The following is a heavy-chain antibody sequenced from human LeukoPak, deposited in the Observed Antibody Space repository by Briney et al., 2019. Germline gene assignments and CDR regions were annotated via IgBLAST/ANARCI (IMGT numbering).Heavy chain of an antibody. CDR2: IYYSGST. D-gene: IGHD3-3*01. J-gene: IGHJ4*02. CDR3: ARDYPYVLRFLEWLPFDY. V-gene: IGHV4-39*02. CDR1: GGSISSSSYY. Sequence: TASETLSLTCTVSGGSISSSSYYWGWIRQPPGKGLEWIGSIYYSGSTYYNPSLKSRVTISVDTSKNQFSLKLSSVTAADTAVYYCARDYPYVLRFLEWLPFDYWGQGTLVTVSS.